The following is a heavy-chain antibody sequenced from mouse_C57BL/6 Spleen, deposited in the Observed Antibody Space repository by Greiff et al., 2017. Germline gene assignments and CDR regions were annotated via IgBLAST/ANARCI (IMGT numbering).Heavy chain of an antibody. V-gene: IGHV1-81*01. CDR1: GYTFTSYG. CDR2: IYPRSGNT. J-gene: IGHJ1*03. CDR3: GIYDGSHWYFEV. D-gene: IGHD2-3*01. Sequence: QVHVKQSGAELARPGASVKLSCNASGYTFTSYGISWVKQRAGQGLEWIGAIYPRSGNTYYNEKFKGKATLTADKSSSTAYMELRSLTSEDSAVYFCGIYDGSHWYFEVWGTGTTVTVSS.